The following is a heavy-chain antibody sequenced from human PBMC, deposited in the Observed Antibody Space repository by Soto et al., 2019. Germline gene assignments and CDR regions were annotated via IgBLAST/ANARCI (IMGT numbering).Heavy chain of an antibody. D-gene: IGHD4-4*01. Sequence: SETLSLTCTVSGGSISSGGYYWSWIRQHPGKGLEWIGYIYYSGSTYYNPSLKSRVTISVDTSKNQFSLKLSSMTAADTAVYYCARDVTGNLDYWGQGTLVTVSS. CDR1: GGSISSGGYY. CDR2: IYYSGST. V-gene: IGHV4-31*03. J-gene: IGHJ4*02. CDR3: ARDVTGNLDY.